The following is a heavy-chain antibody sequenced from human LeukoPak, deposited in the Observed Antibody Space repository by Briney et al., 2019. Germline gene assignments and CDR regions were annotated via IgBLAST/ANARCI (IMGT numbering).Heavy chain of an antibody. J-gene: IGHJ4*02. D-gene: IGHD4-17*01. CDR2: IKHDGSEK. CDR1: GFTLSTYW. Sequence: GGSLRLSCVVSGFTLSTYWMTWVRQAPGKGLEWVANIKHDGSEKHYVNSVKGRFTISRDNAKNLVYLQMNSLRGEDTAMYYCAGSTVTTNYWGQGTLVTFSS. V-gene: IGHV3-7*01. CDR3: AGSTVTTNY.